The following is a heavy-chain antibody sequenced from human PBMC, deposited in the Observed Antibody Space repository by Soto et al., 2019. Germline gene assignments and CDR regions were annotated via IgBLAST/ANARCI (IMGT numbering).Heavy chain of an antibody. CDR3: TRHPDY. Sequence: EVQLVESGGGLVQPGGSLKLSCAASGFTFSGSAMHWVRQASGKGLEWVGRIRSKANSYATAYAASVKGRFTISRDDSKTTAYLQMNRLKTEDTAVYYCTRHPDYWGQGTLVTVSS. CDR2: IRSKANSYAT. CDR1: GFTFSGSA. J-gene: IGHJ4*02. V-gene: IGHV3-73*02.